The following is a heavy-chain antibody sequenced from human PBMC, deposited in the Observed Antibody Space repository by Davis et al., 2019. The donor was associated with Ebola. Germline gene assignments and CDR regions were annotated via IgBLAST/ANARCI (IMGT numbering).Heavy chain of an antibody. V-gene: IGHV3-7*01. CDR2: TNQDGSLK. CDR3: TRDFQAHLNYYSDS. Sequence: GESLKISCTSSGFTFSTYWMRWVRQAPGKGLEGVANTNQDGSLKYYVDSMEGRFTISRDNAKKSLYLQMNSLRDEDTAVYYCTRDFQAHLNYYSDSWGQGTLVTVSS. J-gene: IGHJ4*02. CDR1: GFTFSTYW.